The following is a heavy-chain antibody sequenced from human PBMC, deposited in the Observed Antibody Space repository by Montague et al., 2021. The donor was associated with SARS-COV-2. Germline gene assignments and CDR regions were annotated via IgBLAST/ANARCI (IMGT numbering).Heavy chain of an antibody. D-gene: IGHD2-21*02. J-gene: IGHJ6*02. CDR3: ARANYSVMTSKAYALDV. CDR1: GGSISSGGYY. CDR2: IFYRGST. Sequence: TLSLTCTVSGGSISSGGYYWSWVRQPPGKGLDWIGYIFYRGSTYYNPSLRSRVSMSVDTSKIQFSLNLTSVTAADTAVYYCARANYSVMTSKAYALDVWGQGTMVTVSS. V-gene: IGHV4-31*03.